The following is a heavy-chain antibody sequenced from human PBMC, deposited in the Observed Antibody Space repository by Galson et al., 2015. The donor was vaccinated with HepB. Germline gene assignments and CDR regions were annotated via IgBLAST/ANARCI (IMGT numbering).Heavy chain of an antibody. J-gene: IGHJ4*02. D-gene: IGHD3-22*01. Sequence: SVKVSCKASGGTFSSYAISWVRQAPGQGLEWMGRIIPILGIANYAQKFQGRVTITADKSTSTAYMELSSLRSEDTAVYYCAREANFYDSSGSDFGGYWGQGTLVTVSS. CDR3: AREANFYDSSGSDFGGY. CDR2: IIPILGIA. V-gene: IGHV1-69*04. CDR1: GGTFSSYA.